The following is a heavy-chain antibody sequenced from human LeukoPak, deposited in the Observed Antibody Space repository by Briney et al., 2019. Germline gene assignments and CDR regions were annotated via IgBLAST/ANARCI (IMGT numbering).Heavy chain of an antibody. CDR3: ARQELGWFDP. CDR2: IYYSGST. Sequence: SETLSLTCAVYGGSFSSYYWSWIRQPPGKGLEWIGYIYYSGSTNYNPSLKSRVTISADTSKNQFSLKLSSVTAADTAVYYCARQELGWFDPWGQGTLVTVSS. J-gene: IGHJ5*02. CDR1: GGSFSSYY. V-gene: IGHV4-59*08. D-gene: IGHD1-7*01.